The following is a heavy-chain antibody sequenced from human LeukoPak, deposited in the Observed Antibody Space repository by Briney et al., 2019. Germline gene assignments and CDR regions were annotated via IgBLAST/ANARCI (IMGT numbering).Heavy chain of an antibody. Sequence: SETLSLTCAVYGGSFSGYYWSWIRQPPGKGLEWIGEINHSGNTNYNPSLKSRITISIDTSKNQFSLKVRSVTAADTAVYYCARGRVGATWFDPWGQGTLVSVSS. J-gene: IGHJ5*02. D-gene: IGHD1-26*01. V-gene: IGHV4-34*01. CDR2: INHSGNT. CDR1: GGSFSGYY. CDR3: ARGRVGATWFDP.